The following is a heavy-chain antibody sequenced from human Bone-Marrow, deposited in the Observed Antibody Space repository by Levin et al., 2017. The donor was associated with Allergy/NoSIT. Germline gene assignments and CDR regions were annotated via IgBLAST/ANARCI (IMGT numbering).Heavy chain of an antibody. CDR1: GFTFSSYA. CDR3: AKEKSFLPLNYFDP. Sequence: WGSLRLSCSASGFTFSSYAMSWVRQAPGKGLEWVSSISGSGSDTYYADSVKGRFTVSRDSSNNTLYLEMNSLRVEDSAMYYCAKEKSFLPLNYFDPWGQGTLVTVSS. J-gene: IGHJ5*02. D-gene: IGHD5-24*01. CDR2: ISGSGSDT. V-gene: IGHV3-23*01.